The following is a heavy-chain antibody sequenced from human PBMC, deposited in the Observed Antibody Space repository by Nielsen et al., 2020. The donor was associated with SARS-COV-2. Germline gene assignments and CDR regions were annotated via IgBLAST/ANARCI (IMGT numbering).Heavy chain of an antibody. CDR1: GYTFTGYY. V-gene: IGHV1-2*06. CDR2: INPNSGGT. D-gene: IGHD6-6*01. CDR3: ARVARHYWYFDP. Sequence: ASVKVSCKASGYTFTGYYMHWVRQAPGQGLEWMGRINPNSGGTNYAQKFQGRVTMTRDTSISTAYMELSRLRSDDTAVYYCARVARHYWYFDPWGRGTLVTVSS. J-gene: IGHJ2*01.